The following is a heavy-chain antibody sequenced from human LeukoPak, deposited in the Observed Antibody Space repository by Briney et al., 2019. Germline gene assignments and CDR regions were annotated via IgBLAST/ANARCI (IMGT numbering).Heavy chain of an antibody. V-gene: IGHV4-34*01. CDR2: INHRGST. D-gene: IGHD2/OR15-2a*01. Sequence: SETLSLTCAVYGGSFSGYYWSWVRQPPGKGLEGIGEINHRGSTNYNPSLKSRVTISVDTSKNQFSLKLSSVTAADTAVYYCARSTVYFDAFDIWGQGTMVTVSS. CDR3: ARSTVYFDAFDI. J-gene: IGHJ3*02. CDR1: GGSFSGYY.